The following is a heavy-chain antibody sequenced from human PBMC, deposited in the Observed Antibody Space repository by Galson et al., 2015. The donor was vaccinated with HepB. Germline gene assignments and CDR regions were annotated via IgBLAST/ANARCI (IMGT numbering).Heavy chain of an antibody. J-gene: IGHJ6*03. D-gene: IGHD2-8*02. CDR2: ISAYNGKI. V-gene: IGHV1-18*01. Sequence: SVKVSCKASGYTFTSYGISWVRQAPGQGLEWMGWISAYNGKINYAEKFQGRVTMTTDTSTSTAYMELRSLRSDDTAVYYCARDGFHDWDGLDYLWYYMDGWGKGTTVTVSS. CDR3: ARDGFHDWDGLDYLWYYMDG. CDR1: GYTFTSYG.